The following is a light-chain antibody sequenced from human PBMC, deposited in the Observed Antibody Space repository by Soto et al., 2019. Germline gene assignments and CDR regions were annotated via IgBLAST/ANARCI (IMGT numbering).Light chain of an antibody. Sequence: QSALTQPRSVSGSPGQSVTISCTGTSSDVGGYNYVSWYQQHPGKAPKLMIYDVSKRPSGIPDRFSGSKSGTSATLGITGLQTGDEADYYCGTWDSSLSAGLYVFGTGTKLTVL. CDR2: DVS. CDR3: GTWDSSLSAGLYV. CDR1: SSDVGGYNY. J-gene: IGLJ1*01. V-gene: IGLV2-11*01.